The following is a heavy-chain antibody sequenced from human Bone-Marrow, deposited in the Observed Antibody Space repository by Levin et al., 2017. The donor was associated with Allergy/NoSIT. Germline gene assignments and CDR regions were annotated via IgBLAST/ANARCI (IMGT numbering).Heavy chain of an antibody. V-gene: IGHV1-2*02. Sequence: ASVKVSCNASGYSFGDYYMHWVRQAPGQGLEWMGWINPNSGGTYFAQKLHGRVTLTSDTSISTAYMELSSLRSDDTAVYYCARWGGYCAYTTCPGFDPWGQGTLVTVSS. CDR1: GYSFGDYY. CDR2: INPNSGGT. CDR3: ARWGGYCAYTTCPGFDP. J-gene: IGHJ5*02. D-gene: IGHD2-15*01.